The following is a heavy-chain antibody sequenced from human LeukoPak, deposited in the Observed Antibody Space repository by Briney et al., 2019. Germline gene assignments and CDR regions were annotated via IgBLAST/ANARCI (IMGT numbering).Heavy chain of an antibody. CDR3: ARAPTFDY. CDR2: SYYSGST. V-gene: IGHV4-30-4*08. J-gene: IGHJ4*02. CDR1: GGSISSADYY. Sequence: KTSQTLSLTCTVSGGSISSADYYWSWIRQPPGKGLEWIGYSYYSGSTYYNPSLKSRLSMSVDTSKNQFSLKLNSVTAADTAVYYCARAPTFDYWGQGTLVTVSS.